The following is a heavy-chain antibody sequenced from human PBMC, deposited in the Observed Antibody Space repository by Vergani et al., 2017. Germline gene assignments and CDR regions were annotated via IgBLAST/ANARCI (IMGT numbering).Heavy chain of an antibody. CDR3: SKYLRDSTDGLPDS. V-gene: IGHV3-30*02. CDR2: IGKDGINT. J-gene: IGHJ4*02. CDR1: GFTFSNFG. Sequence: QVQLVESAGGVVQPGGSLRLSCAASGFTFSNFGMHWIRQAPGKGLEWLAYIGKDGINTRYRDAVKGRFTVSRDNSKHILYLQMDSLRSEDTALHYGSKYLRDSTDGLPDSWGPGTLAMVSS. D-gene: IGHD2/OR15-2a*01.